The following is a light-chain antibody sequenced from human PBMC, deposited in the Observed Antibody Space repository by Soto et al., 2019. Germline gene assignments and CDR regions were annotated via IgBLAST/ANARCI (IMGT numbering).Light chain of an antibody. V-gene: IGKV1-33*01. J-gene: IGKJ5*01. CDR3: QQYDNFIT. Sequence: DIQMTQSPSSLSASVGNRVTITCQASQDISNYLNWYKHKPGKAPKLLIYDASNLETGVPSRFSGSGSGTDFSFTIRSLKPEDIATYFCQQYDNFITFGQGTRVEIK. CDR1: QDISNY. CDR2: DAS.